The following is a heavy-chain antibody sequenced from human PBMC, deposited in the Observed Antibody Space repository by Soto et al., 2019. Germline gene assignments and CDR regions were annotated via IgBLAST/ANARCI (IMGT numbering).Heavy chain of an antibody. V-gene: IGHV5-10-1*01. CDR3: ARVPKYYYYGMDV. CDR2: IDPSDSYI. Sequence: LNISCKGSGYSFTTYWLSWVRQMPGKGLEWMGKIDPSDSYIDYSPSFEGHVTISADKSVSTAYLQWSSLKASDTAVYFCARVPKYYYYGMDVWGQGTTVTVSS. CDR1: GYSFTTYW. J-gene: IGHJ6*02.